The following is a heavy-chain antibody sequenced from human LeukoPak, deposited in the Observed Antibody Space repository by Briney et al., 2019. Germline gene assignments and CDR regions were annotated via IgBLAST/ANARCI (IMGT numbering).Heavy chain of an antibody. CDR2: IYYSGST. J-gene: IGHJ6*02. D-gene: IGHD6-19*01. CDR3: ARTVAGGGFYYYYGMDV. V-gene: IGHV4-31*03. CDR1: GGSISSGGYY. Sequence: RTSQTLSLTCTVSGGSISSGGYYWSWIRQHPGKGLEWIGYIYYSGSTYYNPSLKSRVTISVDTSKNQFSLKLSSVTAADTAVYYCARTVAGGGFYYYYGMDVWGQGTTVTVSS.